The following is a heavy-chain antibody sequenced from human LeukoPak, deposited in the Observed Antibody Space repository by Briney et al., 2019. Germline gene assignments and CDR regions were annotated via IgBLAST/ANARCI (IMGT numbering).Heavy chain of an antibody. D-gene: IGHD6-19*01. CDR2: INPSGGST. CDR3: ARGRYSSGWYVFYYFDY. Sequence: ASVKVSCKASGYTFTSYYMHWVRQAPGQGLEWMGIINPSGGSTSYAQKFQGRVTMTRDTSTSTVYMELSSLRSEDTAVYYCARGRYSSGWYVFYYFDYWGQGTLVTVSS. CDR1: GYTFTSYY. J-gene: IGHJ4*02. V-gene: IGHV1-46*01.